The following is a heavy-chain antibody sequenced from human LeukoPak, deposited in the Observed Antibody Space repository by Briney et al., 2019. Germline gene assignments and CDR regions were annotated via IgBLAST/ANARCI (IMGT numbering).Heavy chain of an antibody. CDR1: GFTVSSNY. Sequence: GGSLRLSCAASGFTVSSNYMSWVRQAPGKGLEWVSVIYVDGTTYYADSVKGRFTIFRDNAKNTLFLQMNSLRAEDTAVYYCAVVVGSGSYYDYWGQGALVTVSS. J-gene: IGHJ4*02. V-gene: IGHV3-53*01. D-gene: IGHD1-26*01. CDR2: IYVDGTT. CDR3: AVVVGSGSYYDY.